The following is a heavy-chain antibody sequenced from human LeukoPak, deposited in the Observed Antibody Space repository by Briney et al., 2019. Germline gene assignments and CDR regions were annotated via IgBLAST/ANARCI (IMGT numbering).Heavy chain of an antibody. CDR1: GGSISSGGYY. CDR3: ARFSQYYDSPTHYLDY. J-gene: IGHJ4*02. Sequence: PSETLSLTCTVSGGSISSGGYYWSWIRQPPGKRLEWIGYIYYSGSTSYNPSLESRLTMSVDTSKNQFSLRLNSVTAADTAVYYCARFSQYYDSPTHYLDYWGQGILVTVSS. CDR2: IYYSGST. D-gene: IGHD2/OR15-2a*01. V-gene: IGHV4-30-4*08.